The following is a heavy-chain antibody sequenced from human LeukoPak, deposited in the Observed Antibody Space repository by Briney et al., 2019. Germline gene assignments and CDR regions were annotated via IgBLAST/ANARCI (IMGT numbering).Heavy chain of an antibody. Sequence: ASVKVSCKASGYNFILHGISWVRLAPGQGLEWMGWINTNTGNPTYAQGFTGRFVFSLDTSVSTAYLQISSLKAEDTAVYYCARRSMGSGWYFDYWGQGTLVTVSS. CDR1: GYNFILHG. CDR3: ARRSMGSGWYFDY. V-gene: IGHV7-4-1*02. CDR2: INTNTGNP. D-gene: IGHD6-19*01. J-gene: IGHJ4*02.